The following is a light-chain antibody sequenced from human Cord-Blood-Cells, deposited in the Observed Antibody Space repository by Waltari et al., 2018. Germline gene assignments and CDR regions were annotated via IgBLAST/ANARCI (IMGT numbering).Light chain of an antibody. Sequence: DIQMTQSPSSLSASVGVRVTITCRASQSISSYLNWYQQKPGKAPNLLIYAASSLQSGVPSRFSGSGSGTDFTLTISSLQPEDFSTYYCQQSYSTLWTFGQGTKVEIK. CDR1: QSISSY. CDR3: QQSYSTLWT. V-gene: IGKV1-39*01. CDR2: AAS. J-gene: IGKJ1*01.